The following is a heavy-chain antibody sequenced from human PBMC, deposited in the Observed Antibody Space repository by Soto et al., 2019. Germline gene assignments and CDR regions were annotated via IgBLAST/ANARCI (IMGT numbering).Heavy chain of an antibody. V-gene: IGHV3-23*01. J-gene: IGHJ2*01. CDR2: IHGGGGAT. CDR1: GFTFSAYA. Sequence: EGQLLESGGGLVQPGGSLRLSCAASGFTFSAYAMGWVRQAPGKGLEWVSTIHGGGGATHYADSVKGRFNISRDDSKNTLYAPMNSLRAEDTAVYYCAKFEGHPLEYWYLDFWGRGTLVTVSS. D-gene: IGHD1-1*01. CDR3: AKFEGHPLEYWYLDF.